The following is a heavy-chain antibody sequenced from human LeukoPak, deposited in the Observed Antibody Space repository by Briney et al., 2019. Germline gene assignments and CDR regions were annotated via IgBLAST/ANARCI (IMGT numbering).Heavy chain of an antibody. D-gene: IGHD3-22*01. J-gene: IGHJ5*02. CDR2: MNPNSGNT. Sequence: ASVKVSCKASGYTFTSYDINWVRQATGQGPEWMGWMNPNSGNTGYAQKFQGRVTMTRNTSISTAYMELSSLRSEDTAVYYCARGGPYYDSSYSYNWFDPWGQGTLVTVSS. V-gene: IGHV1-8*01. CDR3: ARGGPYYDSSYSYNWFDP. CDR1: GYTFTSYD.